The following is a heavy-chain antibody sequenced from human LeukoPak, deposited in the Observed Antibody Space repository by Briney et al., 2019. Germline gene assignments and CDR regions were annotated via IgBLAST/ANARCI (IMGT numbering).Heavy chain of an antibody. V-gene: IGHV1-2*04. CDR3: ARVRHQSSWGAFDI. CDR2: INPNSGGT. J-gene: IGHJ3*02. D-gene: IGHD6-13*01. Sequence: ASVKVSCKASGYTFTGYYMHWVRQAPGQGLEWMGWINPNSGGTNYAQKFQGWVTMTRDTSISTAYMELSRLRSDDTAVYYCARVRHQSSWGAFDIWGQGTMVTVSS. CDR1: GYTFTGYY.